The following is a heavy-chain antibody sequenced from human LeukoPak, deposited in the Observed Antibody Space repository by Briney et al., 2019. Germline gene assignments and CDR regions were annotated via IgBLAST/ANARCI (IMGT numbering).Heavy chain of an antibody. CDR2: IIPIFGTA. Sequence: VASVKVSCNASGGTFSSYAISWVRQAPGQGLEWMGGIIPIFGTANYAQKFQGRVTITTDESTSTAYMELSSLRSEDTAVYYCARTPRWSSSSRVGYYYYYMDVWGKGTTVTVSS. V-gene: IGHV1-69*05. J-gene: IGHJ6*03. CDR1: GGTFSSYA. CDR3: ARTPRWSSSSRVGYYYYYMDV. D-gene: IGHD6-6*01.